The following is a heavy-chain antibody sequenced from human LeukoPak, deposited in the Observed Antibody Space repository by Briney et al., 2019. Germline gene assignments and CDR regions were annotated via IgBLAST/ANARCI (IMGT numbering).Heavy chain of an antibody. V-gene: IGHV3-23*01. CDR3: AKDLHDYGNYVGWFDS. Sequence: GGSLRLSCVASGFTFSSYAMDWVRQAPGKGLEWISSISGSGGNTYYADSVKGRFTISRDHSKTTLFLQMNSLRAEDTAVYYCAKDLHDYGNYVGWFDSWGQGTLVTVSS. J-gene: IGHJ5*01. CDR2: ISGSGGNT. CDR1: GFTFSSYA. D-gene: IGHD4-11*01.